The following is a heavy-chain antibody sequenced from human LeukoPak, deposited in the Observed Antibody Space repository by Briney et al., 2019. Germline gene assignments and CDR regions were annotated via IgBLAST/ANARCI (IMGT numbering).Heavy chain of an antibody. D-gene: IGHD6-13*01. CDR3: ARDRRGSSWYLDY. J-gene: IGHJ4*02. Sequence: GGSLRLSCAASGFTVSSNYMTWVRQAPGEGLEWLSVIYSDGSTYYADSVKGRFTILRDNSKNTLYLQMNSLRAEDTAVYYCARDRRGSSWYLDYWGQGTLVTVSS. V-gene: IGHV3-53*01. CDR2: IYSDGST. CDR1: GFTVSSNY.